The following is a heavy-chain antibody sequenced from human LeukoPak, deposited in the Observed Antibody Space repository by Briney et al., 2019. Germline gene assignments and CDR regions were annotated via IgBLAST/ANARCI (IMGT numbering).Heavy chain of an antibody. V-gene: IGHV3-74*01. CDR1: GFTFSSYW. D-gene: IGHD1-26*01. CDR3: ARDHFGSYGL. J-gene: IGHJ4*02. CDR2: LNSDGSST. Sequence: PGGSLRLSCAVSGFTFSSYWMHWVRQAPGKGLVWVSRLNSDGSSTSYADSVKGRFTISRDNAKNTLYLQMNSLRAEDTAVYYCARDHFGSYGLWGQGTLVTVSS.